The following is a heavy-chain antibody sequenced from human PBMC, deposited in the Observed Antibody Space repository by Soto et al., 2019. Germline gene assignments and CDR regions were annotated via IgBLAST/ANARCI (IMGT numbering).Heavy chain of an antibody. CDR2: IWFDGSNK. Sequence: QVPLVESGGGVVQPGRSLRLSGAASGFTFSSYGMHWVRQAPGKGLEWVAVIWFDGSNKYYADSVKGRFTISRDNSKNTLYLQMNSLRVEDTAVYYCARSYSSGWYSGGWFDPWGQGTLVTVSS. D-gene: IGHD6-19*01. J-gene: IGHJ5*02. V-gene: IGHV3-33*01. CDR3: ARSYSSGWYSGGWFDP. CDR1: GFTFSSYG.